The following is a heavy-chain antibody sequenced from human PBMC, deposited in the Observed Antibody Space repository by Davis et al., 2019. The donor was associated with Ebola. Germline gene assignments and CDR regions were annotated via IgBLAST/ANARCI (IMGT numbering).Heavy chain of an antibody. CDR1: GFSFSTYA. J-gene: IGHJ3*01. Sequence: PGGSLRLSCVGSGFSFSTYAMHWVCQAPGKGLEWVALISYDGNKKYYADSVKGRFTVSSDNSKNTLYLQMDSLRAEDTAVYYCARDPTNYGSENYFARNHFDPWGPGTAVTVSS. CDR3: ARDPTNYGSENYFARNHFDP. D-gene: IGHD3-10*01. CDR2: ISYDGNKK. V-gene: IGHV3-30-3*01.